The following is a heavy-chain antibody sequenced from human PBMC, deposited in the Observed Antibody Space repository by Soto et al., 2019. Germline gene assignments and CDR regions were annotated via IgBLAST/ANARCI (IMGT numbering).Heavy chain of an antibody. D-gene: IGHD1-1*01. Sequence: SETLSLTCTVSGGSISSGGYYWSWIRQHPGKGLEWIGYIYYSGSTYYNPSLKSRVTISVDTSKNQFSLKLSSVTAADTAVYYCARVLWYNGYYFDYWGQGTLVTVSS. CDR2: IYYSGST. J-gene: IGHJ4*02. V-gene: IGHV4-31*03. CDR1: GGSISSGGYY. CDR3: ARVLWYNGYYFDY.